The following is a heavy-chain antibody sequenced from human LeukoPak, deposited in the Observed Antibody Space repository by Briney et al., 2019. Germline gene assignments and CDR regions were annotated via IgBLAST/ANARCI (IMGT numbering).Heavy chain of an antibody. CDR1: GGTFSSYA. V-gene: IGHV1-69*05. D-gene: IGHD3-10*01. Sequence: SVKVSCKASGGTFSSYAISWVRQAPGQGLEWMARIIPIFGTANYAQKFQGRVTITTDESTSTAYMELSSLRSEDTAVYYCARQRVGESFDYWGQGTLVTVSS. CDR2: IIPIFGTA. J-gene: IGHJ4*02. CDR3: ARQRVGESFDY.